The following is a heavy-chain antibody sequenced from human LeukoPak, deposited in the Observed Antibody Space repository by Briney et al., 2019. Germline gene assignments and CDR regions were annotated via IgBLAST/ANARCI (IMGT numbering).Heavy chain of an antibody. CDR2: IYSDNT. D-gene: IGHD6-13*01. V-gene: IGHV3-53*01. J-gene: IGHJ5*02. CDR1: GFTVSSNS. CDR3: ATTAATAGMNWFDP. Sequence: PGGSLRLSCTVSGFTVSSNSMSWVRQAPGKGLEWVSFIYSDNTHYSDSVKGRFTISRDNSKNTLYLQMNSLRAEDTAVYYCATTAATAGMNWFDPWGQGTLVTVSS.